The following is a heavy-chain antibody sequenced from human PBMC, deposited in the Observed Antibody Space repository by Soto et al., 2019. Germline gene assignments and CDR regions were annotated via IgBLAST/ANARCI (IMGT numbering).Heavy chain of an antibody. CDR2: INPSGGTT. Sequence: QVQLVQSGAEVKKPGASVKVSCKASGYTFTSYYMHWVRQAPGQGLEWMGIINPSGGTTGYAQNFQGRVTMTRDTSTSTVYMELSSLRSEDTAVYYCARVAQYERSAYSANPFDYWGQGTLVTVSS. CDR1: GYTFTSYY. J-gene: IGHJ4*02. V-gene: IGHV1-46*01. CDR3: ARVAQYERSAYSANPFDY. D-gene: IGHD3-22*01.